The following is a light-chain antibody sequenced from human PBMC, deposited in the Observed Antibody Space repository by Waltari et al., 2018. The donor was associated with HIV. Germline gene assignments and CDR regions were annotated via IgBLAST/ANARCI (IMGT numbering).Light chain of an antibody. CDR1: QGISSH. CDR3: QQLNSYPLT. V-gene: IGKV1-9*01. J-gene: IGKJ4*01. Sequence: DIQLTQSPSFLPASVGDRVPITCRASQGISSHLAWYQQNPGKAPKLLIFAASTLQRGVPSTFSGSGSGTEFTLTISSLQPEDFATYFCQQLNSYPLTFGGGTKVEIK. CDR2: AAS.